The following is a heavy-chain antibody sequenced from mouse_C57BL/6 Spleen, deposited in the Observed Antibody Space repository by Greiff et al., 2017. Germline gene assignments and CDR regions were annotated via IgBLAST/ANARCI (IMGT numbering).Heavy chain of an antibody. V-gene: IGHV1-22*01. J-gene: IGHJ3*01. CDR2: INPNNGGT. CDR3: ARWGPYDGYYPFAY. Sequence: VQLQQSGPELVKPGASVKMSCKASGYTFTDYNMHGVKRSHGKSLEWIGYINPNNGGTSYNQKFKGKATLTVNKSSSTAYMELRSLTSEDSAVYYCARWGPYDGYYPFAYWGQGTLVTVPA. D-gene: IGHD2-3*01. CDR1: GYTFTDYN.